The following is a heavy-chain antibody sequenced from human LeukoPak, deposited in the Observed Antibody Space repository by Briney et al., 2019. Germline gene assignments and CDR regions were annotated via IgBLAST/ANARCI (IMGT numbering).Heavy chain of an antibody. J-gene: IGHJ4*02. V-gene: IGHV3-30*18. CDR1: GFTFSSYA. CDR2: ISYDGSNK. Sequence: GGSLRLSCAASGFTFSSYAMHWVRQAPGKGLEWVAVISYDGSNKYYADSVKGRFTISRDNSKNTLYLQMNSLRAEDTAVYYCAKYPSGSYLHWGQGTLVTVSS. D-gene: IGHD1-26*01. CDR3: AKYPSGSYLH.